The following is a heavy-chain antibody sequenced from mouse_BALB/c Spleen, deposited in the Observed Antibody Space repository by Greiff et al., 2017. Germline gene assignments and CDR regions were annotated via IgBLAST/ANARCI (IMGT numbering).Heavy chain of an antibody. Sequence: DLVKPGASVKLSCKASGYTFTSYWINWIKQRPGQGLEWIGRIAPGSGSTYYNEMFKGKATLTVDTSSSTAYIQLSSLSSEDTAVYYCGPYGNYLADWGQGTLVTVAA. V-gene: IGHV1S41*01. CDR3: GPYGNYLAD. CDR1: GYTFTSYW. J-gene: IGHJ3*01. D-gene: IGHD2-1*01. CDR2: IAPGSGST.